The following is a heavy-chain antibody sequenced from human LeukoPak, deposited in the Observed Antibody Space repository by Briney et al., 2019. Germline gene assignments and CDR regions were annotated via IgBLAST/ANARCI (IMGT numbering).Heavy chain of an antibody. CDR3: ARQGCSSTSCYVGYYYYGMAV. Sequence: GESLKISCKGSGYSLTIYWIGWVRQMPGKGLEWMGIIYPGDSDTRYSPSFQGQVTISADKSISTAYLQWSSLKASDTAMYYCARQGCSSTSCYVGYYYYGMAVWGQGTTVTVSS. D-gene: IGHD2-2*01. V-gene: IGHV5-51*01. CDR1: GYSLTIYW. J-gene: IGHJ6*02. CDR2: IYPGDSDT.